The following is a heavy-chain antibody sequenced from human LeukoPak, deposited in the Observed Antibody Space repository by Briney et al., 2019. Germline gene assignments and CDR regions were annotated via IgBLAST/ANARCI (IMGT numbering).Heavy chain of an antibody. CDR1: GYTFTGYY. V-gene: IGHV1-2*02. CDR2: INPNSGGT. CDR3: ARGRQQLVRGYYYYYMDV. J-gene: IGHJ6*03. D-gene: IGHD6-13*01. Sequence: ASVKVSCKASGYTFTGYYMHWVRQAPGQGLEWMGWINPNSGGTNYAQKFQGRVTMTRDTSISTAYMELSRLRSDDTAVYYCARGRQQLVRGYYYYYMDVWGKGTTVTVSS.